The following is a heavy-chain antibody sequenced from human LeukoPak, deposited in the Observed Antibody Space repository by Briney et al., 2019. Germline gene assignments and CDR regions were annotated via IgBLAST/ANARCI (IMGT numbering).Heavy chain of an antibody. D-gene: IGHD3-10*01. CDR1: GYTFSSYA. Sequence: PGGSLRLSCAASGYTFSSYAMHWVRQAPGKGLEWVAVISYDGSNKYYADSVKGRFTISRDNSKNTLYLQMNSLRVEDTAVYYCARELWDAFDIWGQGTMVTVSS. CDR2: ISYDGSNK. J-gene: IGHJ3*02. CDR3: ARELWDAFDI. V-gene: IGHV3-30-3*01.